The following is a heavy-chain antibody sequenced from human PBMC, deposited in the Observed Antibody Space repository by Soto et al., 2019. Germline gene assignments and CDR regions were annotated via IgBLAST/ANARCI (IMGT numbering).Heavy chain of an antibody. CDR1: GFTFDDYT. D-gene: IGHD1-26*01. V-gene: IGHV3-43*01. Sequence: GGSLRLSCAASGFTFDDYTMHWVRQAPGKGLEWVSLISWDGGSTYYADSVKGRFTISRDNSKNSLYLQMNSLRTEDTALYYCAKDSGARWGSEANFDYWGQGTLVTVSS. CDR2: ISWDGGST. CDR3: AKDSGARWGSEANFDY. J-gene: IGHJ4*02.